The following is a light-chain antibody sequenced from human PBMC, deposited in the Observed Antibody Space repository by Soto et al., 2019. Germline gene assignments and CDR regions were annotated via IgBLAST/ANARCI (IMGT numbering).Light chain of an antibody. V-gene: IGKV2-28*01. CDR2: MGS. CDR1: QSLLHTNGYNY. CDR3: MQALQTPPA. J-gene: IGKJ1*01. Sequence: DIVMTQSPLYLPVTPGEPASISCISSQSLLHTNGYNYLDWYLQKPGQSPQLLICMGSDRVSGVPDRFSGSGSGTDFTLKISRVEAEDVGVYYCMQALQTPPAFGQGTKVEIK.